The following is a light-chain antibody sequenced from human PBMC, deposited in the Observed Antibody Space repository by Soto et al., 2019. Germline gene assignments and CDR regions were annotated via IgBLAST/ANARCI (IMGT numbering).Light chain of an antibody. V-gene: IGKV3-20*01. J-gene: IGKJ2*02. Sequence: PGARGTLSCRASQNVNNNYLAWYQQKPGQAPRLLIRGASSRATGLPDRFSGSGSGTAFTLTISRLEPEDFAVYYCQQYGSSPGTFGQGTKVEIK. CDR1: QNVNNNY. CDR2: GAS. CDR3: QQYGSSPGT.